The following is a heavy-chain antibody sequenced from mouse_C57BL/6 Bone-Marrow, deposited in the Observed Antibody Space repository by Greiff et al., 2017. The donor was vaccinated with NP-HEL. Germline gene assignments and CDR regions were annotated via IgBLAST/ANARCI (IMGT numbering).Heavy chain of an antibody. D-gene: IGHD2-10*01. CDR3: ARAPYYGNYRLFDY. CDR2: IGPVLFLP. CDR1: FSPFPASS. J-gene: IGHJ2*01. V-gene: IGHV1-77*01. Sequence: VQLQQSGAELVKPVSSFPLSLLSSFSPFPASSLPWFPPLPGQGLEWLGQIGPVLFLPDYNEKFKGKATLTADKSASTAYMQRSSLTSEDSAVYFGARAPYYGNYRLFDYWGQGTTRTVSS.